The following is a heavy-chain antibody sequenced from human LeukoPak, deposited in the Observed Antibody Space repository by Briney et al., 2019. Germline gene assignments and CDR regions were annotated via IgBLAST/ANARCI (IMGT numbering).Heavy chain of an antibody. D-gene: IGHD1/OR15-1a*01. J-gene: IGHJ4*02. CDR1: GFTFSNYW. CDR3: ARSKTGTIDY. Sequence: PGGSLRLSCAGSGFTFSNYWMHWVRQAPGKGLVWVSRINSDGSFTNYADSVKGRFTISRDNAKNTLYLQMNSLRAEDTAVYYCARSKTGTIDYWGQGTLVTVSS. V-gene: IGHV3-74*01. CDR2: INSDGSFT.